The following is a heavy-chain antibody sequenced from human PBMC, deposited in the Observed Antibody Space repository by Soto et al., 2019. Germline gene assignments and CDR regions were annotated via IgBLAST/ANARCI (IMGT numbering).Heavy chain of an antibody. Sequence: QVQLQESGPGLVKPSQTLSLTCTVSGGSISSGGYYWSWIRQHPGKGLEWIGYIYYSGSTYYNPSHKSRVTISVDTSKNQFSLKLSSVTAADTAVYYCARDHPNYYYYGMDVWGQGTTVTVSS. J-gene: IGHJ6*02. CDR2: IYYSGST. CDR1: GGSISSGGYY. CDR3: ARDHPNYYYYGMDV. V-gene: IGHV4-31*03.